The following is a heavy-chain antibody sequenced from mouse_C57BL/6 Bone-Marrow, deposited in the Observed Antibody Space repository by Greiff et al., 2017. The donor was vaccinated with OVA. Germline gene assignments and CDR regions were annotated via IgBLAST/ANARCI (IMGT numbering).Heavy chain of an antibody. CDR3: TRGYSNYYAMTT. Sequence: QVQLQQPGAELVRPGASVTLSCKASGYTFTDYEMHWVKQTPVHGLEWIGAIDPETGGTAYNQKFKGKAILTADKSSSTAYMELRSLTSEDSAVYYWTRGYSNYYAMTTGVKEPQSPSPQ. CDR2: IDPETGGT. CDR1: GYTFTDYE. D-gene: IGHD2-5*01. J-gene: IGHJ4*01. V-gene: IGHV1-15*01.